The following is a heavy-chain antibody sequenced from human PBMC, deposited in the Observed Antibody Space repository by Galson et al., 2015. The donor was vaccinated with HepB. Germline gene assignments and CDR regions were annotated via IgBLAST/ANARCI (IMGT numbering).Heavy chain of an antibody. CDR2: ISSSSSTI. Sequence: SLRLSCAASGFTFSSYSMNWVRQAPGKGLEWVSYISSSSSTIYYADSVKGRFTISRDNAKNSLYLQMNSLRAEDTAVYYCARRYYYGSGSYYTDGATIDYWGQGTLVTVSS. J-gene: IGHJ4*02. CDR1: GFTFSSYS. V-gene: IGHV3-48*01. D-gene: IGHD3-10*01. CDR3: ARRYYYGSGSYYTDGATIDY.